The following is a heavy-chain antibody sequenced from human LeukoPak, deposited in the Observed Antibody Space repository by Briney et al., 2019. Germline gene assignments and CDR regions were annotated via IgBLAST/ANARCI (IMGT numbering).Heavy chain of an antibody. D-gene: IGHD2-2*02. J-gene: IGHJ4*02. V-gene: IGHV3-23*01. CDR2: ISGSGGST. Sequence: HPGGSLRLSCAASGFTFSSYAMSWVRQAPGKGLEWVSAISGSGGSTYYADSVKGRFTISRDNSKNTLYLQMNSLRAEDTAVYYCAKVLLGYCSSTSCYTTYYFDYWGQGTLVTVSS. CDR1: GFTFSSYA. CDR3: AKVLLGYCSSTSCYTTYYFDY.